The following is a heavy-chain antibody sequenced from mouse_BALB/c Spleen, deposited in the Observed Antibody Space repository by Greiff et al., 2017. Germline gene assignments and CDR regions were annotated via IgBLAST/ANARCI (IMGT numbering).Heavy chain of an antibody. V-gene: IGHV5-6*01. CDR1: GFTFSSYG. CDR2: ISSGGSYT. CDR3: ARQAYYGNYDAMDY. Sequence: EVQGVESGGDLVKPGGSLKLSCAASGFTFSSYGMSWVRQTPDKRLEWVATISSGGSYTYYPDSVKGRFTISRDNAKNTLYLQMSSLKSEDTAMYYCARQAYYGNYDAMDYWGQGTSVTVSS. J-gene: IGHJ4*01. D-gene: IGHD2-10*01.